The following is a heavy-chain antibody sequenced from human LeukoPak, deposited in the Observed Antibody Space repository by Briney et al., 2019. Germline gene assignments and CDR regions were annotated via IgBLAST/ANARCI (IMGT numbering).Heavy chain of an antibody. CDR2: ISGSGSST. D-gene: IGHD1-26*01. Sequence: PGGSLRLSCAASGFTFSSYAMSWVRQAPGKGLEWVSGISGSGSSTYYADSVKGRFTISRDNSQNTVYLQMNSLRAEDTAVYYCAKDKWELPFPYYFDYWGQGTLVTVSS. V-gene: IGHV3-23*01. CDR3: AKDKWELPFPYYFDY. CDR1: GFTFSSYA. J-gene: IGHJ4*02.